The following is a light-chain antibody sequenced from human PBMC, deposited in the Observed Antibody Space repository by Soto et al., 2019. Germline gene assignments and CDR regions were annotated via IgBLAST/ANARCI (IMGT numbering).Light chain of an antibody. Sequence: EIVLTQSPATLSLSPGERATLSCRASQSVTWYLAWYQQKPGQAPRLLIYDATNRATGIPAWFSGSGSGTDFTLTISSLEPEDFAVYYCQQRTNWLTFGGGTRVEI. J-gene: IGKJ4*01. CDR1: QSVTWY. CDR3: QQRTNWLT. CDR2: DAT. V-gene: IGKV3-11*01.